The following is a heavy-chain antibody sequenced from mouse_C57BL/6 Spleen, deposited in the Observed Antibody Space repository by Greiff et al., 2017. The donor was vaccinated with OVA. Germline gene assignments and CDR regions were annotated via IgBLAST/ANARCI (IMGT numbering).Heavy chain of an antibody. J-gene: IGHJ1*03. CDR3: ARGGYYGSRGYFDV. CDR1: GYTFTSYW. CDR2: IDPSDSET. D-gene: IGHD1-1*01. V-gene: IGHV1-52*01. Sequence: QVQLQQPGAELVRPGSSVKLSCKASGYTFTSYWMHWVKQRPIQGLEWISNIDPSDSETHYTQKFKDKATLTVDKSSSTAYMQLSSLTSEGSAVYYCARGGYYGSRGYFDVWGTGTTVTVSS.